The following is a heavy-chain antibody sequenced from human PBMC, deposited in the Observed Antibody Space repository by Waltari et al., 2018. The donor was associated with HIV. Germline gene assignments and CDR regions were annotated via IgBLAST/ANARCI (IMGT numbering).Heavy chain of an antibody. CDR2: VDPKTGNS. CDR3: ARDRLYYNIWNLQYQTLGAFDL. CDR1: GYPSVDFH. D-gene: IGHD3-10*01. V-gene: IGHV1-8*01. J-gene: IGHJ6*02. Sequence: QVLLFQSASDVRHAGSSVSVSCECFGYPSVDFHIYWLIQAMGRGLEWMGRVDPKTGNSVCARNLQGRLTLTGNISSGTAYMELRNLKTEDTAVYFCARDRLYYNIWNLQYQTLGAFDLWGQGTSLTVSS.